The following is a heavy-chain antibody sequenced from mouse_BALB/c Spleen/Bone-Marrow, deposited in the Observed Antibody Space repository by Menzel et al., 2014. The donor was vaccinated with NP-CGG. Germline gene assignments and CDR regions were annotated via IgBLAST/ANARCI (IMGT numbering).Heavy chain of an antibody. J-gene: IGHJ3*01. D-gene: IGHD2-4*01. CDR3: ERWGITLAY. Sequence: VQLQQSGAELVKPGASVKLSCKASGYTFTSYWMHWVKQRPGQGLEWIGEINPSNGRTNYNEKFKSKATLTVDKSSSTAYMQLSSLTSEDSAVYYCERWGITLAYWGQGTLVTVSA. V-gene: IGHV1S81*02. CDR1: GYTFTSYW. CDR2: INPSNGRT.